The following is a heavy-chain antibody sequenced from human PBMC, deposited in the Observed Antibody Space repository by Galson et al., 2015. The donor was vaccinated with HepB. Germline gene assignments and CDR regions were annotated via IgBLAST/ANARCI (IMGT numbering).Heavy chain of an antibody. CDR1: GFTFSSYG. CDR2: IWFDVSNK. D-gene: IGHD3-10*01. CDR3: ARVNMVRGALDY. J-gene: IGHJ4*02. Sequence: SLRLSCAASGFTFSSYGMHWVRQAPGKGLEWVAVIWFDVSNKYYADSVKGRFTISRDNSKNTLYLQMNSLRAEDTAVYYCARVNMVRGALDYWGQGTLVTVSS. V-gene: IGHV3-33*01.